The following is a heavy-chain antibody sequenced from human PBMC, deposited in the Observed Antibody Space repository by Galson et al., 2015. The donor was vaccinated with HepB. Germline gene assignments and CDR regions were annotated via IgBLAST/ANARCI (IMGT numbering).Heavy chain of an antibody. CDR2: ISASGIST. V-gene: IGHV3-23*01. Sequence: SLRLSCAASGFTFNTYAMNWVRQAPGKGLEWVSAISASGISTYYADPVRGRFTISRDNSKNTLYLQMDIVEAEDTAIYYCAKDGTYYDYGDSYFDSWGQGALVSVST. D-gene: IGHD4-17*01. J-gene: IGHJ4*02. CDR3: AKDGTYYDYGDSYFDS. CDR1: GFTFNTYA.